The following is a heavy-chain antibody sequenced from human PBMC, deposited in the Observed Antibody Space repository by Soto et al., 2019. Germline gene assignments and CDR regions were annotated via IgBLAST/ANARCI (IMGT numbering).Heavy chain of an antibody. CDR3: ARANDGSGSDSSGWFLSYYYYMDV. V-gene: IGHV3-11*01. J-gene: IGHJ6*03. CDR2: ISSSGSTI. CDR1: GFTFSDYY. Sequence: GGSLRLSCAASGFTFSDYYMSWIRQAPGKGLEWVSYISSSGSTIYYADSVKGRFTISRDNAKNSLYLQMNSLRAEDTAVYYCARANDGSGSDSSGWFLSYYYYMDVWGKGTTVTVSS. D-gene: IGHD6-19*01.